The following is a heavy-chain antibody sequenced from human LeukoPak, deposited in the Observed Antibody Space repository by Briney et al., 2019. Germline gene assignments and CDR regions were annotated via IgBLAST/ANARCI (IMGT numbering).Heavy chain of an antibody. J-gene: IGHJ4*02. CDR2: ISWNSGSI. CDR3: AKDIGRGYSYGYLDY. V-gene: IGHV3-9*01. Sequence: PGGSLRLSCAASGFTFDDYAMHWVRQAPGKGLEWVSGISWNSGSIGYADSVKGRFTISRDNAKNSLYLQMNSLRAEDTALYYCAKDIGRGYSYGYLDYWGQGTLVTVSS. D-gene: IGHD5-18*01. CDR1: GFTFDDYA.